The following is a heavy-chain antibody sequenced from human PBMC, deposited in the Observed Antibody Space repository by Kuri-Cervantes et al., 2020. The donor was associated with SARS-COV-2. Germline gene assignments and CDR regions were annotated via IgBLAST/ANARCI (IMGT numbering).Heavy chain of an antibody. J-gene: IGHJ6*02. V-gene: IGHV1-18*01. CDR1: GYTFTSYG. CDR3: ARGSNSDGYNFAYYYYYGMDV. CDR2: ISAYNGNT. D-gene: IGHD5-24*01. Sequence: ASVKVSCKASGYTFTSYGISWVRQAPGQGLEWMGWISAYNGNTNYAQKLQGRVTMTTDTSTSTAYMELSSLRSEDTAVYYCARGSNSDGYNFAYYYYYGMDVWGQGTTVTVSS.